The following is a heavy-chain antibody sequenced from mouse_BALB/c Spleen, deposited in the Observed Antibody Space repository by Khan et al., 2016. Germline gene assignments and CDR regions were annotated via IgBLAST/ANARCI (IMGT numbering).Heavy chain of an antibody. D-gene: IGHD2-4*01. CDR3: ARAGDYDGTWFAY. CDR2: IDPSDSYT. Sequence: QVQLQQPGAELVKPGASVKLSCKASGYTFTTYWMHWVKQRPGQGLEWIGEIDPSDSYTNFHQKFTGKATLTVDKSSSTAYMQLSSLTSEDSAVYYGARAGDYDGTWFAYWGQGTLVTVSA. CDR1: GYTFTTYW. V-gene: IGHV1-69*02. J-gene: IGHJ3*01.